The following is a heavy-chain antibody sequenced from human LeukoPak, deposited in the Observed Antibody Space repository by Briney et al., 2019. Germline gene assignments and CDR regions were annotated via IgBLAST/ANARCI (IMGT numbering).Heavy chain of an antibody. CDR1: GFTFSSYW. D-gene: IGHD1-26*01. CDR3: AKGRWEVPDY. Sequence: PGGSLRLSCAASGFTFSSYWMSWVRQPPGKGLEWIGEINHSGSTNYNPSLTSRATISVDASKNQFYLRMTSVIAADTAIYYCAKGRWEVPDYWGQGTLVFVSS. CDR2: INHSGST. J-gene: IGHJ4*02. V-gene: IGHV4-34*01.